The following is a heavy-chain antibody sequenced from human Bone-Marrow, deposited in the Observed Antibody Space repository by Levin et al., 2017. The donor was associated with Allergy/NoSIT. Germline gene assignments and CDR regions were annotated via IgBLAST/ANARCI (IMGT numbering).Heavy chain of an antibody. CDR2: TYSADST. CDR3: ARAMRYSTSWYYFDF. D-gene: IGHD2-2*01. V-gene: IGHV3-66*01. Sequence: GGSLRLSCEVSGFTVSSSYMSWVRQAPGKGLEWVSITYSADSTYYADSVKGRFSISRDDSKTILHLQMNSLRAEDTAVYYCARAMRYSTSWYYFDFWGQGTRVTVSS. J-gene: IGHJ4*02. CDR1: GFTVSSSY.